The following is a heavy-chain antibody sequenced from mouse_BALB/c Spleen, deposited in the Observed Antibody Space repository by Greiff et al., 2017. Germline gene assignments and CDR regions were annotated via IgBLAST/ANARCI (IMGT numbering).Heavy chain of an antibody. CDR2: VNPYNGGT. J-gene: IGHJ3*01. Sequence: VQLQQSGPELVKPGASVKMSCKASGYTFTDYYMDWVKQSHGESFEWIGRVNPYNGGTSYNQKFKGKATLTVYKSSSTAYMELNSLTSEDSAVYYCATYDYDGDWFAYWGQGTLVTVSA. D-gene: IGHD2-4*01. V-gene: IGHV1-19*01. CDR1: GYTFTDYY. CDR3: ATYDYDGDWFAY.